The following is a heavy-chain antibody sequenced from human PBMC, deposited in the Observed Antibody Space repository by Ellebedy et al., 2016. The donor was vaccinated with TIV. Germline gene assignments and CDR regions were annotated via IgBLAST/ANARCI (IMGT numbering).Heavy chain of an antibody. V-gene: IGHV3-21*01. J-gene: IGHJ5*02. CDR2: ISSGSTYI. Sequence: PGGSLRLSCAASEFTFSSYTMNWVRQAPGKGLEWVSSISSGSTYIYYADSVKGRFTISRDNGKNSLYLQMKNLRAEDTAVYYCAREIIAVAGNWFDPWGQGTLVTVSS. D-gene: IGHD6-19*01. CDR1: EFTFSSYT. CDR3: AREIIAVAGNWFDP.